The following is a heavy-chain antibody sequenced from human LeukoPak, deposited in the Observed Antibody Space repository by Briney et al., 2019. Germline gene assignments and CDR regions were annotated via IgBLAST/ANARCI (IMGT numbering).Heavy chain of an antibody. Sequence: PSETLSLTCTVSGGSISSYYWSWIRQPPGKGLEWIGYIYYSGSTNYNPSLKSRVTISVDTSKNQFSLKLSSVTAADTAVYYCAREQQWELLFDYWGQGTLVTVSS. CDR3: AREQQWELLFDY. J-gene: IGHJ4*02. CDR2: IYYSGST. CDR1: GGSISSYY. D-gene: IGHD1-26*01. V-gene: IGHV4-59*01.